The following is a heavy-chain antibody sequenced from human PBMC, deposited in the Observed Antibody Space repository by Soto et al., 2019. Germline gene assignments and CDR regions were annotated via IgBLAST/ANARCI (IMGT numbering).Heavy chain of an antibody. CDR1: GDSISSSSYY. CDR3: AKTGPYDILTYWYFDL. CDR2: IYYSGTT. V-gene: IGHV4-39*01. D-gene: IGHD3-9*01. J-gene: IGHJ2*01. Sequence: PSETLSLTCIVSGDSISSSSYYWVWIRQPPGKGLEWIGSIYYSGTTYYNPSLESRVTISIDTSKNQFSQKMSSLTAADTAVYYCAKTGPYDILTYWYFDLWGRGTLVTVSS.